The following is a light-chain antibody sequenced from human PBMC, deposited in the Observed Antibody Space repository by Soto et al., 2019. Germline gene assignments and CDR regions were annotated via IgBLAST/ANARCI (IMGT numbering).Light chain of an antibody. J-gene: IGKJ1*01. CDR2: AAS. V-gene: IGKV1-9*01. CDR3: QHYNSYPET. CDR1: QNIASY. Sequence: IKCTQSPPSLSASVRARVTISCRASQNIASYLAWYQQKPGEAPKLLIYAASTLDSGVPSRFSGSGSGTDFTLTISSLQPDDFATYYCQHYNSYPETFGQGTKVHIK.